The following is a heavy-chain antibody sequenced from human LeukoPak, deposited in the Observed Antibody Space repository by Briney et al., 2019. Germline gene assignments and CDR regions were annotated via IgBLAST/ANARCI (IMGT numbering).Heavy chain of an antibody. D-gene: IGHD4-11*01. J-gene: IGHJ5*02. Sequence: ASVKVSCKVSGYTLTELSMHWVRQAPGKGLEWMGGFDPEDGETIYAQKFQGRVTMTEDTSTDTAYMELSSLRSDDTAVYYCARDRFPYTVTFGGGKDWFDPWGQGTLVTVSS. CDR3: ARDRFPYTVTFGGGKDWFDP. V-gene: IGHV1-24*01. CDR2: FDPEDGET. CDR1: GYTLTELS.